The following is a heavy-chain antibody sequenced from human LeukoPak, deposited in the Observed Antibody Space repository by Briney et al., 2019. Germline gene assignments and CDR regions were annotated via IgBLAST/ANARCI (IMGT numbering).Heavy chain of an antibody. CDR3: ARSINYYDSSGSGWDFDY. CDR1: GGSISSGDYY. J-gene: IGHJ4*02. D-gene: IGHD3-22*01. Sequence: SETLSLTCTVSGGSISSGDYYWSWIRQPPGKGLEWIGYIYYSGSTYYNPSLKSRVTISVDTSKNQFSLKLSSVTAADTAVYYCARSINYYDSSGSGWDFDYRGQGTLVTVSS. V-gene: IGHV4-30-4*01. CDR2: IYYSGST.